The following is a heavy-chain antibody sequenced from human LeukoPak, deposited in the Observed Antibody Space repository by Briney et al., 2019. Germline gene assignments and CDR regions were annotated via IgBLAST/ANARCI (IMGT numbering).Heavy chain of an antibody. CDR3: AREIGSSTSYDYYYGMDV. V-gene: IGHV1-46*01. Sequence: GASVKVSCKASGYTFTSYDINWVRQATGQGLEWMGIINPSGGSTSYAQKFQGRVTMTRDTSTSTVYMELSSLRSEDTAVYYCAREIGSSTSYDYYYGMDVWGQGTTVTVSS. CDR1: GYTFTSYD. D-gene: IGHD2-2*01. CDR2: INPSGGST. J-gene: IGHJ6*02.